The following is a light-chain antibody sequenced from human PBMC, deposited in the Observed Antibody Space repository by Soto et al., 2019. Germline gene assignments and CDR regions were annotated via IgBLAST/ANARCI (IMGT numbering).Light chain of an antibody. Sequence: QSALTQPPSASGTPGQRITISCSGSGXNIGSNTVTWYQQLPRTAPKLLIYTNNQRPSGVPDRFSGSKSGTSASLAISGLQSGDEADYYCATWDDSLNGYVFGTGTKVTVL. V-gene: IGLV1-44*01. J-gene: IGLJ1*01. CDR3: ATWDDSLNGYV. CDR1: GXNIGSNT. CDR2: TNN.